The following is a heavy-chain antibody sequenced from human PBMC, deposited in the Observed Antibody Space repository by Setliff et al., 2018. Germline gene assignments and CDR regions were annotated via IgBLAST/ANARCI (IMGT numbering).Heavy chain of an antibody. CDR3: ARGAGWWDL. Sequence: SETLSLTCTVSGTSISTGPYYWTWIRQSAERGLEWIGQIFSRGSMNYRPSLSSRVTISADSSKNQFSLQLVSVTASDTAVYYCARGAGWWDLWGQGTLVTVSS. J-gene: IGHJ5*02. CDR1: GTSISTGPYY. CDR2: IFSRGSM. V-gene: IGHV4-61*09.